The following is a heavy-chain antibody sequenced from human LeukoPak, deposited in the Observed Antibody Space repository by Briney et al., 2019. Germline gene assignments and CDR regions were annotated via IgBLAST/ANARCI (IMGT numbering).Heavy chain of an antibody. CDR1: GYTFTGYY. J-gene: IGHJ3*02. V-gene: IGHV1-2*02. CDR3: ARDSVGATSDI. D-gene: IGHD1-26*01. CDR2: INPNSGGT. Sequence: ASMKVSCKASGYTFTGYYMHWVRQAPGQGLEWMGWINPNSGGTNYAQKFQGRGTMTRDTSISTAYMELSRLRSDDTAVYYCARDSVGATSDIWGQGTMVTVSS.